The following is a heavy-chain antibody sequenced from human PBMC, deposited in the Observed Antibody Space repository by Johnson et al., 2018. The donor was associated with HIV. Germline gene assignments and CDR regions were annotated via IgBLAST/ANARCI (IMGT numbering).Heavy chain of an antibody. V-gene: IGHV3-30*02. CDR2: IRHDGDNK. CDR3: ARASRSWYFAFDI. J-gene: IGHJ3*02. CDR1: GFTFSDHY. D-gene: IGHD6-13*01. Sequence: QVQLVESGGGLVQPGGSLRLSCGASGFTFSDHYMDWVRQAPGKGLEWVAFIRHDGDNKYSADSVKGRFTISRDNSKNTLYLQMNSLRAEDTAVYYCARASRSWYFAFDIWGQGTMVTVSS.